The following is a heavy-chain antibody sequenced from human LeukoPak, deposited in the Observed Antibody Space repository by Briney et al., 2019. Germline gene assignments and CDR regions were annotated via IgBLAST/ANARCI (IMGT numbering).Heavy chain of an antibody. J-gene: IGHJ1*01. CDR2: ISAYNGNT. Sequence: EASVKVSCKASGYTFTGYYMHWVRQAPGQGLEWMGWISAYNGNTNYAQKLQGRVTMTTDTSTSTAYMELRSLRSDDTAVYYCARSRDVLRFLEWLSFEYFQHWGQGTLVTVSS. D-gene: IGHD3-3*01. CDR1: GYTFTGYY. CDR3: ARSRDVLRFLEWLSFEYFQH. V-gene: IGHV1-18*04.